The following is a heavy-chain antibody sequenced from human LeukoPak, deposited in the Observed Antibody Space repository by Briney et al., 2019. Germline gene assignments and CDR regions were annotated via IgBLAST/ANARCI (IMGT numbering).Heavy chain of an antibody. J-gene: IGHJ4*02. V-gene: IGHV3-7*01. Sequence: GGSLRLSCAASGFTFNRSWMNWVRQAPGKGLEWAANMDPSGSQKRYVDSVKGRITISKDNPGTSLYLEMYSLRAEDTAIYYCAIWTSGNYWGQGTPVTVSS. CDR2: MDPSGSQK. CDR1: GFTFNRSW. D-gene: IGHD1-1*01. CDR3: AIWTSGNY.